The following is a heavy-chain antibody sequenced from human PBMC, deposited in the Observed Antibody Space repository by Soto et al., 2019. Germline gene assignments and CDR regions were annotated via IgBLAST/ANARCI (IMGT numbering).Heavy chain of an antibody. Sequence: GGSLRLSCAASGFTFSTYTMSWVRQAPGKGLEWVSSISGGGDSPPYADSVQGRFTISRDNPKNTLYLQMNSLRAEDTALYYCAKARCSTANCYVPDYWGQGTLVTVSS. CDR2: ISGGGDSP. D-gene: IGHD2-2*01. CDR3: AKARCSTANCYVPDY. CDR1: GFTFSTYT. V-gene: IGHV3-23*01. J-gene: IGHJ4*02.